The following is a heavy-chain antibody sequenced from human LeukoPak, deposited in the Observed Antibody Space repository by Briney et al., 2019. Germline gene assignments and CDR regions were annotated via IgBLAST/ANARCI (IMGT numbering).Heavy chain of an antibody. V-gene: IGHV1-69*05. CDR1: GGTFSSHA. CDR2: IIPIFGTA. Sequence: SVKVSCKASGGTFSSHAISWVQQAPGQGLEWMGRIIPIFGTANYAQKFQGRVTITTDESTSTAYMELSSLRSEDTAVYYCARVPLSGYYDSSGYMSYWGQGTLVTVSS. D-gene: IGHD3-22*01. CDR3: ARVPLSGYYDSSGYMSY. J-gene: IGHJ4*02.